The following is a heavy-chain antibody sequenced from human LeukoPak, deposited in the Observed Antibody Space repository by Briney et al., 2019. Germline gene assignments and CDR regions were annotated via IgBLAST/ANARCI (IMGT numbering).Heavy chain of an antibody. Sequence: PSETLSLTCTVSGGSISSSSYYWGWIRQPPGKGLEWIGSIYYSGSTYYNPSLKSRVTISVDTSKNQFSLKLSSVTAADTAVYYCARGPVLVGATEPFDYWGQGALVTVSS. CDR2: IYYSGST. D-gene: IGHD1-26*01. V-gene: IGHV4-39*07. CDR1: GGSISSSSYY. J-gene: IGHJ4*02. CDR3: ARGPVLVGATEPFDY.